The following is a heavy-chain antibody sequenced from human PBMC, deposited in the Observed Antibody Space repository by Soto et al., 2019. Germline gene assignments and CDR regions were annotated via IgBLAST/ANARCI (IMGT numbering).Heavy chain of an antibody. J-gene: IGHJ6*02. Sequence: GESLKLACKGSGYSFTSSCIGCVLQMPGKGLEWMGIIYPGNSDTRYSPSFQGQVTISADKSISTAYLQWSSLKASDTAMYYCARHCSSTSCLSGAMDVWGQGTTVTVS. CDR2: IYPGNSDT. D-gene: IGHD2-2*01. CDR1: GYSFTSSC. CDR3: ARHCSSTSCLSGAMDV. V-gene: IGHV5-51*01.